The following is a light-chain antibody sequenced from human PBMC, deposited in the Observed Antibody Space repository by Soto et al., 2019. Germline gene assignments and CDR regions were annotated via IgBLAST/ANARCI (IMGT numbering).Light chain of an antibody. CDR1: SSDVGGYNY. Sequence: QSALTQPRSVSGSPGQSVTISCTGTSSDVGGYNYVSWYQHHPGKAPNVMIYDVNKRPSGVPDRFSGSKSGNTASLTISGLQAEDEADYSCCSYRDSYTWVFGGGTKVTVL. CDR3: CSYRDSYTWV. CDR2: DVN. J-gene: IGLJ3*02. V-gene: IGLV2-11*01.